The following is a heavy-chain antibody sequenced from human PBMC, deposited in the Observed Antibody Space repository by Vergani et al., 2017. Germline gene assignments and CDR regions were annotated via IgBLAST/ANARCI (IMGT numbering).Heavy chain of an antibody. CDR1: GGSISSGGYY. J-gene: IGHJ5*02. V-gene: IGHV4-31*03. CDR3: ARGGGLSVWELLEENNWFDP. Sequence: QVQLQESGPGLVKPSQTLSLTCTVSGGSISSGGYYWSWIRQHPGKGLEWIGYIYYSGSTYYNPSLKSRVTISVDTSKNQFSLKLSSVTAADTAVYYCARGGGLSVWELLEENNWFDPWGQGTLVTVSS. CDR2: IYYSGST. D-gene: IGHD1-26*01.